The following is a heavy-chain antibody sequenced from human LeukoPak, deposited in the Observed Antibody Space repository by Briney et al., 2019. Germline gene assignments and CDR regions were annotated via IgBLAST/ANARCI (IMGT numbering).Heavy chain of an antibody. Sequence: GGSLRLPCAASGFTFSIYAMSWVRQAPGKGLEWVSAISGSGGSTNYADSVKGRFTISRDNSKNTLYLQMNSLRAEDTAVYYCAKDPTAYYFDYWGQGTLVTVSS. J-gene: IGHJ4*02. D-gene: IGHD4-17*01. V-gene: IGHV3-23*01. CDR2: ISGSGGST. CDR3: AKDPTAYYFDY. CDR1: GFTFSIYA.